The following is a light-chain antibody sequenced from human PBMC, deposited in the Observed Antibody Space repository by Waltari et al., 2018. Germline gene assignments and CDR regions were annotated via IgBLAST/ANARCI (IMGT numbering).Light chain of an antibody. J-gene: IGKJ1*01. CDR1: QSLFYSFNNENY. V-gene: IGKV4-1*01. CDR3: QQYFSSPPWT. Sequence: DIVLTQSPDSLAVSLGESATINCKSSQSLFYSFNNENYLAWYQQKPGQPPRMLIYWASNRESGVPDRFSGSGSGTDFTLTISGLQAEDVAVYYCQQYFSSPPWTFGQGTKVEIK. CDR2: WAS.